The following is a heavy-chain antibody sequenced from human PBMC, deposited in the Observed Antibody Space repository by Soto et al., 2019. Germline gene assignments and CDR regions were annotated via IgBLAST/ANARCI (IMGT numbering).Heavy chain of an antibody. D-gene: IGHD2-2*01. CDR2: IRSKANSYAT. J-gene: IGHJ5*02. V-gene: IGHV3-73*01. Sequence: GGSLRLSCAASGFTFSGSAMHWVRQASGKGLEWVGRIRSKANSYATAYAASVKGRFTISRDDSKNTAYLQMNSLKTEDTAVYYCTRHCSSTRCYPLGESPKTGFDPWGQGTLVTVYS. CDR1: GFTFSGSA. CDR3: TRHCSSTRCYPLGESPKTGFDP.